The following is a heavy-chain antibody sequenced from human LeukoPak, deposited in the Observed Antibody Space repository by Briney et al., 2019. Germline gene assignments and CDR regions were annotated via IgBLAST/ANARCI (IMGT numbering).Heavy chain of an antibody. J-gene: IGHJ4*02. Sequence: ASVKVSCKASGYTFTNYYMHWVRQAPGQGLGWMGIINPSGGSTSYAQKFQGRVTMTRDTSISTAYMELSRLRSDDTAVYYCARDRFTYYYDSSGYDGSYYFDYWGQGTLVTVSS. CDR1: GYTFTNYY. D-gene: IGHD3-22*01. V-gene: IGHV1-46*01. CDR3: ARDRFTYYYDSSGYDGSYYFDY. CDR2: INPSGGST.